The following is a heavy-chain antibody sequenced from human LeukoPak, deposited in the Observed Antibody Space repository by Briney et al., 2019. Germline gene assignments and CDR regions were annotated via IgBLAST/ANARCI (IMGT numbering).Heavy chain of an antibody. D-gene: IGHD5-24*01. V-gene: IGHV3-53*01. CDR1: GFTVSSNY. J-gene: IGHJ4*02. CDR3: ARGAGYNYPYYFDY. CDR2: IYGGGNI. Sequence: GGSLRLSCAASGFTVSSNYMNWVRQAPGKGLEWVSVIYGGGNIYYADSVKGRFTISRDNSKTTLYLQMNSLRAEDTAVYYCARGAGYNYPYYFDYWSQGTLVTVSS.